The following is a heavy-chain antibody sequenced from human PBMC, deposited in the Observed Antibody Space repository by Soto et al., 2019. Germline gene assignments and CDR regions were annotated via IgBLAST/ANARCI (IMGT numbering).Heavy chain of an antibody. CDR2: SYYSRSA. CDR1: GGSITSSSYF. Sequence: PETLSLTCSVSGGSITSSSYFWGWVRQPAGKGLEWIVSSYYSRSAYYNTSHRSQVTISIDTIKNQISLKLSSVTAADTAVFYCARHYSSGSRNWFDPWGQGTLVTVSS. D-gene: IGHD6-19*01. CDR3: ARHYSSGSRNWFDP. V-gene: IGHV4-39*01. J-gene: IGHJ5*02.